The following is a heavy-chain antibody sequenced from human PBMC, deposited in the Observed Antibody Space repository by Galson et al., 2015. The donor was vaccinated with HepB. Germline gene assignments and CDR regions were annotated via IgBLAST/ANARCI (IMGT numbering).Heavy chain of an antibody. CDR3: ARGPLLAGRIVVVITLDFDY. CDR2: INPSGGST. Sequence: SVKVSCKASGYTFTSYHMHWVRQAPGQGLEWMGIINPSGGSTSYAQKLQGRVTMTRDTSTSTVYMELSSLRSEDTAVYYCARGPLLAGRIVVVITLDFDYWGQGTLVTVSS. J-gene: IGHJ4*02. V-gene: IGHV1-46*04. D-gene: IGHD3-22*01. CDR1: GYTFTSYH.